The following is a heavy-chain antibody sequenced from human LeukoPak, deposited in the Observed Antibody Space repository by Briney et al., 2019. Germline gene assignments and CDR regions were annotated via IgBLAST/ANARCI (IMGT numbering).Heavy chain of an antibody. V-gene: IGHV3-15*01. D-gene: IGHD2-21*01. J-gene: IGHJ3*02. CDR1: GFTFKNAW. CDR2: IKSRNDGGTT. Sequence: AGSLRLSCAASGFTFKNAWMSWVRQAPGKGLEWVGHIKSRNDGGTTDYAAPVKARFTISRDDSKNTLYLQMNSLKTEDTAVCYCIPMWAFDIWGQGTTVTVS. CDR3: IPMWAFDI.